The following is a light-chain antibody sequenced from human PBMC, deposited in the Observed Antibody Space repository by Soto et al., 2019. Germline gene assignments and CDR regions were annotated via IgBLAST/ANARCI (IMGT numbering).Light chain of an antibody. CDR3: QQYYSYPRIT. J-gene: IGKJ5*01. Sequence: DIQMTQSPSSLSASVGDRATITCRASQSISSYLNWYQQKPGKAPKLLIYAASTLQSGVPSRFSGSGSGTDFTLTISCLQSEDFATYYCQQYYSYPRITFGQGTRLEIK. CDR1: QSISSY. V-gene: IGKV1-39*01. CDR2: AAS.